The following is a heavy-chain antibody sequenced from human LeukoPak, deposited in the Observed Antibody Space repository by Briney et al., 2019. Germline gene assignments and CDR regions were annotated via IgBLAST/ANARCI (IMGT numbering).Heavy chain of an antibody. Sequence: SETLSLTCTVSGGSISSHYWSWIRQSPGKGLEWIGEISGSGSTRYNPFLNSRVTISRDTSKNQFSLRLTSVTAADTAVYYCARDEGGTGTSDLGSWGQGTLVTVSS. D-gene: IGHD1-7*01. CDR3: ARDEGGTGTSDLGS. CDR2: ISGSGST. V-gene: IGHV4-59*11. CDR1: GGSISSHY. J-gene: IGHJ4*02.